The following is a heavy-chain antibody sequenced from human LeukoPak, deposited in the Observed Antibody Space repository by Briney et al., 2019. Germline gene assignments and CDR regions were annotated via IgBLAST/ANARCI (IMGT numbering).Heavy chain of an antibody. J-gene: IGHJ5*02. CDR1: GDSISYTNYY. Sequence: PSETLSLTCTVSGDSISYTNYYWGWIRQPPGKGLEWIATIYYSGSTYYNPSLKSRATMSVGTSKNQFSLQLTSVTAADTAVYYCARDDYRGVTNFDPWGQGTLVTVSS. V-gene: IGHV4-39*07. CDR2: IYYSGST. CDR3: ARDDYRGVTNFDP. D-gene: IGHD3-10*01.